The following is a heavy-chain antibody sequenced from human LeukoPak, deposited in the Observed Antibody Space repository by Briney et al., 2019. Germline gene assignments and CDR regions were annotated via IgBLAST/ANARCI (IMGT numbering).Heavy chain of an antibody. V-gene: IGHV3-53*01. CDR1: GVIFSDHF. CDR3: ARHDYLGD. CDR2: FKIDGRT. Sequence: PGGSLRISCAASGVIFSDHFMAWVRRAPGKGREWGALFKIDGRTYYPDSVKGRFTVSRDISRSMGYLQMNNLRVDDTAVYFCARHDYLGDWGQGTPVIVAS. J-gene: IGHJ4*02.